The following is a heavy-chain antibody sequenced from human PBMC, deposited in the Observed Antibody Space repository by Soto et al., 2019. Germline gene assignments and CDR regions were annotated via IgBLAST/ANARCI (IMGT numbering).Heavy chain of an antibody. CDR2: ISAYNGNT. Sequence: ASVKVSCKASGYTFTSYGISWVRQAPGQGLEWMGWISAYNGNTNYAQKLQGRVTMTTDTSTSTAYMELRSLRSDDTAVYYCARAGNRYGSGSYSVYWGQGTLVTVS. D-gene: IGHD3-10*01. V-gene: IGHV1-18*01. J-gene: IGHJ4*02. CDR1: GYTFTSYG. CDR3: ARAGNRYGSGSYSVY.